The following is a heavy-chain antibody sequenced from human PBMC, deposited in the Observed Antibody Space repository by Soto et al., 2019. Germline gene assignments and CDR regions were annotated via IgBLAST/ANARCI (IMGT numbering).Heavy chain of an antibody. CDR3: AKDGGTGKYYDF. Sequence: GGSQRLSYVASGFTFSSYGMNWVRQGPGKGLEWLSSISKSGTTTYYADSVKGRFIISRDNSKNTLYLQMNSLRAEDTAVYYCAKDGGTGKYYDFWGQGTLVTVSS. V-gene: IGHV3-48*01. CDR2: ISKSGTTT. D-gene: IGHD2-8*02. CDR1: GFTFSSYG. J-gene: IGHJ4*02.